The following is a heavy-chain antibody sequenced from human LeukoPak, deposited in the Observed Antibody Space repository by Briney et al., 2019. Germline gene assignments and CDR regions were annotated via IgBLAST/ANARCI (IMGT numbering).Heavy chain of an antibody. CDR1: GYTFTGYY. V-gene: IGHV1-2*02. CDR2: INPNSGGT. J-gene: IGHJ3*02. D-gene: IGHD2-2*01. CDR3: AISIVVVPAAWTDAFDI. Sequence: ASVKVSCKASGYTFTGYYMHWVRQAPGQGLGWMGWINPNSGGTNYAQKFQGRVTMTRDTSISTAYMELSRLRSDDTAVYYCAISIVVVPAAWTDAFDIWGQGTMVTVSS.